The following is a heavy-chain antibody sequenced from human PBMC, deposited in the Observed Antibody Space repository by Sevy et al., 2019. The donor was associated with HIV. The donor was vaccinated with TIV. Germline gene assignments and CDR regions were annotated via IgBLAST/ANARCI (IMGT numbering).Heavy chain of an antibody. CDR2: ISGSGGST. CDR1: GFTFSSYA. CDR3: AKGYYYDSSGYYEADLGHAFDI. V-gene: IGHV3-23*01. D-gene: IGHD3-22*01. J-gene: IGHJ3*02. Sequence: GGSLRLSCAASGFTFSSYAMSWVRQAPGKGLEWVSAISGSGGSTYYAHSVKGRFTISRDNSKNTLYLQMNSLRAEDTAVYYCAKGYYYDSSGYYEADLGHAFDIWGQGTMVTVSS.